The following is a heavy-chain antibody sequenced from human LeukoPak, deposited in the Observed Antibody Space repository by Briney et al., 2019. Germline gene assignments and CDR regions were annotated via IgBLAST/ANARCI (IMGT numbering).Heavy chain of an antibody. CDR1: GYTFTGYY. Sequence: ASVKVSCKASGYTFTGYYMHWVRQAPGQGLEWMGWINPNSGGTNYAQKFQGRVTMTRNTSISTAYMELSSLRSEDTAVYYCARGLSYYDSSGYHDAFDIWGQGTMVTVSS. D-gene: IGHD3-22*01. V-gene: IGHV1-2*02. J-gene: IGHJ3*02. CDR2: INPNSGGT. CDR3: ARGLSYYDSSGYHDAFDI.